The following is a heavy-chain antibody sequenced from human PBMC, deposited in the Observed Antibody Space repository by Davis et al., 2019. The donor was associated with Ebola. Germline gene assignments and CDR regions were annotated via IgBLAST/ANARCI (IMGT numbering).Heavy chain of an antibody. V-gene: IGHV3-7*01. Sequence: GGSLRLSCAASGFTFSSYWMSWVRQAPGKGLEWVANIKQDGSEKYYVDSVKGRFTISRDNSKNTLYLQMNSLRAEDTVVYYCAKGTYSVHWGQGTLVTVSS. D-gene: IGHD6-13*01. CDR2: IKQDGSEK. J-gene: IGHJ4*02. CDR1: GFTFSSYW. CDR3: AKGTYSVH.